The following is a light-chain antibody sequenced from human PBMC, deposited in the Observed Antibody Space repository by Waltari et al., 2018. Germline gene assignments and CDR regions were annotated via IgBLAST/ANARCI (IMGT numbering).Light chain of an antibody. CDR1: GSDVGAYKY. CDR2: DVS. V-gene: IGLV2-14*03. CDR3: SSYTSSMTYV. Sequence: QSALTQPASVSGSPGQSITIPCTGTGSDVGAYKYVSWYQQHPDKAPKLIIFDVSDRPSGVSDRFSGSKSGNTASLTISGLQAEDEADYYCSSYTSSMTYVFGTATKVTVL. J-gene: IGLJ1*01.